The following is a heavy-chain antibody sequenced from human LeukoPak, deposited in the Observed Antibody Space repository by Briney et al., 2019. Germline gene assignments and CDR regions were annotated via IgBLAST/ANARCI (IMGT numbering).Heavy chain of an antibody. Sequence: SVKVSCKASGYTFTSYGISWVRQAPGQGLEWMGWISAYNGNTNYAQKLQGRVTMTTDTSTSTAYMELRSLRSDDTAVYYCARGCSSTSCYSNPLDVWGKGTTVTVSS. J-gene: IGHJ6*04. V-gene: IGHV1-18*01. CDR1: GYTFTSYG. CDR2: ISAYNGNT. D-gene: IGHD2-2*01. CDR3: ARGCSSTSCYSNPLDV.